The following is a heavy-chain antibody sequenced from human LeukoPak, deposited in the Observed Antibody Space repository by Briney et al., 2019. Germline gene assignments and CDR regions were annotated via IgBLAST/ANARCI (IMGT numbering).Heavy chain of an antibody. CDR3: ASGYTYVRLGDH. CDR2: TNLHGTTV. V-gene: IGHV3-74*01. J-gene: IGHJ4*02. Sequence: GGSLRLSCAVSGLSFSNYWMHWVRQAPGKGLVWVARTNLHGTTVDYADSVKGRFTISRDNAKNTLFLQKNSLRAEDTAVYYCASGYTYVRLGDHWGQGTLVTVSS. D-gene: IGHD5-18*01. CDR1: GLSFSNYW.